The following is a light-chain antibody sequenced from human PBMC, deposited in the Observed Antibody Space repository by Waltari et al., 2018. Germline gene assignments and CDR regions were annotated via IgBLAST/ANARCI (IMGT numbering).Light chain of an antibody. CDR2: DAS. CDR3: QQYTNWPRT. Sequence: EIVMTQSPGTLSVSPGERATLSCRASQSVTRNLAWYQQKPGQGPRLLIVDASARATGIPARFSGSGSGTEFTLTISSLQSEDSAIYYCQQYTNWPRTFGQGTKLEIK. V-gene: IGKV3-15*01. J-gene: IGKJ2*01. CDR1: QSVTRN.